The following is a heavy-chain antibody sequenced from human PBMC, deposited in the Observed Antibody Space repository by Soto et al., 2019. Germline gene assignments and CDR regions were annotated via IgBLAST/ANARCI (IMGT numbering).Heavy chain of an antibody. J-gene: IGHJ5*02. CDR1: GASISGYY. CDR3: VRDGTKTLRDWFDP. CDR2: IYATGTT. D-gene: IGHD1-1*01. Sequence: ASETLSLTCTVSGASISGYYWSWTRKSAGKGLEWIGRIYATGTTDYNPSLKSRGMMSVDTSKKQFSPKLRPVTAADTAVYYCVRDGTKTLRDWFDPWGQGISVTVSS. V-gene: IGHV4-4*07.